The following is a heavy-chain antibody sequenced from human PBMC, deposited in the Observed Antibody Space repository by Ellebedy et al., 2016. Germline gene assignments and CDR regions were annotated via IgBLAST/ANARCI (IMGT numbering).Heavy chain of an antibody. J-gene: IGHJ4*02. CDR3: ARDYGGYNDY. V-gene: IGHV1-46*04. CDR2: INPSGSST. CDR1: GYTFTSYY. Sequence: ASVKVSCKASGYTFTSYYMHWVRQAPGQGLEWMGIINPSGSSTSYAPRSQGRITMTRDTSTSTDFMDLSSLRSEDTAVYDCARDYGGYNDYWGQGTLVTVPS. D-gene: IGHD5-12*01.